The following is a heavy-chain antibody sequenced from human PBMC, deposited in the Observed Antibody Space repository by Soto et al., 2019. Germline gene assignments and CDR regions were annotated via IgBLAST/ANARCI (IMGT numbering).Heavy chain of an antibody. CDR2: IWNDGSNE. CDR3: VRDQTDSGGYSDS. Sequence: RRLSCEASGFNFSSYCIHWVRQAPGKGLEWVAIIWNDGSNEYYADSVKGRFTISRDNSKNTVYLQVSKLRAEDTAVYFCVRDQTDSGGYSDSWGQGTLVTVSS. J-gene: IGHJ4*02. V-gene: IGHV3-33*01. D-gene: IGHD3-22*01. CDR1: GFNFSSYC.